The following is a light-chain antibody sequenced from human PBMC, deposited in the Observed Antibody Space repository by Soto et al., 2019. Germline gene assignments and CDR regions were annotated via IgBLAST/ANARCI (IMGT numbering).Light chain of an antibody. CDR1: QSIDSH. J-gene: IGKJ1*01. Sequence: ILMTQSPATLSVSPGERATLSCRASQSIDSHLAWYQQKPGQAPRVVIFGASTRATGIAARFSGRGSGTDFTLPITSLQSEDFAVYYCQQYDEWPLTFGQGTKVEI. CDR3: QQYDEWPLT. V-gene: IGKV3-15*01. CDR2: GAS.